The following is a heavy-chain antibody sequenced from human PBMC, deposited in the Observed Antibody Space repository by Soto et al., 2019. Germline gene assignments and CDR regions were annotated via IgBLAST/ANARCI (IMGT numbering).Heavy chain of an antibody. Sequence: QMQLVQSGPEVKKPGTSVKVYCKASGFNFSHSAMQGVRQARGQSLEWIGWVVVGSGNTNYAQQFQERVPRSWGMSTDTAHMHLGSLRSEDTAVYYCAAESYYESNGTNGRMAWGQGTLVNFSS. CDR3: AAESYYESNGTNGRMA. CDR2: VVVGSGNT. V-gene: IGHV1-58*02. CDR1: GFNFSHSA. D-gene: IGHD3-22*01. J-gene: IGHJ5*02.